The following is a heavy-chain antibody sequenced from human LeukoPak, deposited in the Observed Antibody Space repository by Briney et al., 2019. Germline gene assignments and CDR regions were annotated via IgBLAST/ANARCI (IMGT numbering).Heavy chain of an antibody. J-gene: IGHJ4*02. CDR3: ARRISSRNYYDSSGYSDY. Sequence: ASVKVSCKASGYTFTSYGISWVRQAPGQGLEWMGWISAYNGNTNYAQKLQGRVTMTTDTSTSTAYMELRSLRSDDTAVYYCARRISSRNYYDSSGYSDYWGQGTLVTVSP. CDR1: GYTFTSYG. CDR2: ISAYNGNT. D-gene: IGHD3-22*01. V-gene: IGHV1-18*01.